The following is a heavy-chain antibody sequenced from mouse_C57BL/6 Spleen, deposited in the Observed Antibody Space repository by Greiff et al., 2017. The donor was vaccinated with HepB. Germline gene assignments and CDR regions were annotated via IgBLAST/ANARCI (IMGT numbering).Heavy chain of an antibody. Sequence: VQLQQSGPGLVAPSQSLSITCTVSGFSLTSYAISWVRQPPGKGLEWLGVIWTGGGTNYNSALKSRLSISKDNSKSQVFLKMNSLQTDDTARYDCARMGLDYGSVYWYFDVWGTGTTVTVSS. D-gene: IGHD1-1*01. J-gene: IGHJ1*03. CDR1: GFSLTSYA. CDR3: ARMGLDYGSVYWYFDV. CDR2: IWTGGGT. V-gene: IGHV2-9-1*01.